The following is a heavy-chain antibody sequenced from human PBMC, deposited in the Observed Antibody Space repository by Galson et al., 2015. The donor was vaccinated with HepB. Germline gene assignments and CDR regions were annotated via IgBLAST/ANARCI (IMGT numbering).Heavy chain of an antibody. CDR2: ISAYNGNT. V-gene: IGHV1-18*04. D-gene: IGHD1-7*01. J-gene: IGHJ4*02. CDR3: ARVRNWNYQQLRFFDY. CDR1: GYTFTSYS. Sequence: SVKVSCKASGYTFTSYSISWVRQAPGQGLEWMGWISAYNGNTNYAQKLQGRVTMTTDTSTSTAYMEVRSLRSDDTAVYYCARVRNWNYQQLRFFDYWGQGTLVTVSS.